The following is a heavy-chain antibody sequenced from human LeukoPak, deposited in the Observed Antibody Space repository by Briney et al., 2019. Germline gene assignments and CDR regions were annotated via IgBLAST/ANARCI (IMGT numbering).Heavy chain of an antibody. CDR3: ARDRTYYYGSGSPEE. CDR1: GGSISSGSYY. J-gene: IGHJ4*02. D-gene: IGHD3-10*01. V-gene: IGHV4-61*02. Sequence: PSETLSLTCTVSGGSISSGSYYWSWIRQPAGKGLEWIGRIYTSGSTNYNPSLKSRVTISVDTSKNQFSLKLSSVTAADTAVYYCARDRTYYYGSGSPEEWGQGTLVTVSS. CDR2: IYTSGST.